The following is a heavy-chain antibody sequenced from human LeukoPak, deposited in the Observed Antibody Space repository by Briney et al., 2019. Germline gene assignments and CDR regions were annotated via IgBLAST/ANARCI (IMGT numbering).Heavy chain of an antibody. CDR1: GFTYDDYA. CDR3: AKDRHSSGWPFDY. CDR2: ISWNSGSI. J-gene: IGHJ4*02. Sequence: GGPLRLSCAASGFTYDDYAMHWVRQAPGKGLEWVSVISWNSGSIGYADSVKGRFTISRDNSKNTLYLQMNSLRAEDTAVYYCAKDRHSSGWPFDYWGQGTLVTVSS. V-gene: IGHV3-9*01. D-gene: IGHD6-19*01.